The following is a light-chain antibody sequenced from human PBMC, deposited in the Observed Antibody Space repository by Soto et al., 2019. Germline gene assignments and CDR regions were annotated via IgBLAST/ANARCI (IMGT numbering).Light chain of an antibody. V-gene: IGLV2-14*03. CDR1: SCDIGSYNH. CDR3: ISYTDRQSDL. Sequence: QSVLTQPASVSGSPGQSITISCSGTSCDIGSYNHVAWYQQFPGKSPKLMIYAVSDRPPGVSDRFSGSKSGITASLTISGLQTEDEADYYCISYTDRQSDLFGTGTKVTVL. CDR2: AVS. J-gene: IGLJ1*01.